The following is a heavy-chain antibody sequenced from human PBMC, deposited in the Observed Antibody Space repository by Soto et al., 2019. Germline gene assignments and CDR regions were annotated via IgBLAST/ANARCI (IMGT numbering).Heavy chain of an antibody. J-gene: IGHJ5*02. V-gene: IGHV5-51*01. D-gene: IGHD6-13*01. CDR2: IYPGDSDT. CDR3: ARPIAAADNWFDP. Sequence: GESLKISCKGSGYSFTSYWIGWVRQMPGKGLEWMGIIYPGDSDTRYSPSFQGQVTISADKSISTAYLQWSSLKASDTAMYHCARPIAAADNWFDPWGQGTLVTVSS. CDR1: GYSFTSYW.